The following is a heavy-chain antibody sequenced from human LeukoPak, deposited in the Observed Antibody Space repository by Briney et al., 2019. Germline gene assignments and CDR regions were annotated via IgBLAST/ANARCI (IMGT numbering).Heavy chain of an antibody. V-gene: IGHV3-23*01. CDR2: ISGSGGST. Sequence: GGSLRLSCATSGFTFSSYAMSWVRQAPGKGLEWVSAISGSGGSTYYADSVKGRFTISRDNSKNTLYLQMNSLRAEDTAVYYCAKDSPPVTATPYYFDYWGQGTLVTVSS. D-gene: IGHD2-21*02. CDR3: AKDSPPVTATPYYFDY. J-gene: IGHJ4*02. CDR1: GFTFSSYA.